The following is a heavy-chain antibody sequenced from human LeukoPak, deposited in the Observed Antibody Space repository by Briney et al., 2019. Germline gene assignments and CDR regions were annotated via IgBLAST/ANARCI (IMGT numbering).Heavy chain of an antibody. D-gene: IGHD3-16*01. CDR1: GFTFSSEW. Sequence: GGSLRLSCAASGFTFSSEWMKWVRQAPGKGLDCVAIIKPDGSEKYYVDSVKGRFTISRDNAKNSLYSQMNSLRAEDTAVYYCAARGSYWGQGTLVTVSS. CDR2: IKPDGSEK. J-gene: IGHJ4*02. V-gene: IGHV3-7*03. CDR3: AARGSY.